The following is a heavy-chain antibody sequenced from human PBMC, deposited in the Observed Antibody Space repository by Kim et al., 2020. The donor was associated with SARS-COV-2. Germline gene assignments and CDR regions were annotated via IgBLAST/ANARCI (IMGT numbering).Heavy chain of an antibody. J-gene: IGHJ4*02. V-gene: IGHV1-18*01. D-gene: IGHD6-19*01. CDR3: ARDTFANFLVAGNFRFDY. CDR2: ISAYNGNT. CDR1: GYTFTSYG. Sequence: ASVKVSCKASGYTFTSYGISWVRQAPGQGLEWMGWISAYNGNTNYAQKLQGRVTMTTDTSTSTAYMELRSLRSDDTAVYYCARDTFANFLVAGNFRFDYWGQGTLVTVSS.